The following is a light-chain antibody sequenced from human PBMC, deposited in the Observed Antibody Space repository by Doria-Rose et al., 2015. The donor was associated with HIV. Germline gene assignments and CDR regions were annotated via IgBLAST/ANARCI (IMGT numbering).Light chain of an antibody. CDR1: QSFSSTS. CDR3: HQYGTSRT. V-gene: IGKV3-20*01. CDR2: DGS. Sequence: TQSPGTLSLSPGERATLSCRASQSFSSTSLAWYQQKPGQAPSLLIYDGSTRATGIPDRFSASGSGTDFTLTINRLEPEDFALYYCHQYGTSRTFGQGTKVEI. J-gene: IGKJ1*01.